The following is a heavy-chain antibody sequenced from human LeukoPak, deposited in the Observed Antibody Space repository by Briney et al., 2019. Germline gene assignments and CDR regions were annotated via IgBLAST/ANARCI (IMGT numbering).Heavy chain of an antibody. CDR2: LSSTSSYI. V-gene: IGHV3-21*01. CDR3: ARDSSGTIDY. CDR1: GFTFSTYS. Sequence: GGSLRLSCAASGFTFSTYSMNWVRQAPGQGLEWVSSLSSTSSYIYYADSVKGRFTISRDDAKNSLYLQMNSLRAEDTAVYYCARDSSGTIDYWGQGTLVTVSS. J-gene: IGHJ4*02.